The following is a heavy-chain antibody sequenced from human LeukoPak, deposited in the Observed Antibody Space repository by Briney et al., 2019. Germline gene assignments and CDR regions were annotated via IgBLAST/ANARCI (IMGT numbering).Heavy chain of an antibody. D-gene: IGHD2-2*01. V-gene: IGHV3-23*01. CDR1: GFTFSSYA. J-gene: IGHJ4*02. CDR3: ARRSEYQLPPGDY. CDR2: ISGSGGST. Sequence: GGSLRLSCAASGFTFSSYAMSWVRQAPGKGLEWVSAISGSGGSTYYADSVKGRFTISRDNSKNTLYLQVSSLRGEDTAVYYCARRSEYQLPPGDYWGQGTLVTVSS.